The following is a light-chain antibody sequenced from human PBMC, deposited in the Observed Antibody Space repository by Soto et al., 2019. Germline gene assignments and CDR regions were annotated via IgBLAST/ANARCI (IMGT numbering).Light chain of an antibody. J-gene: IGKJ1*01. CDR1: QSVSSN. V-gene: IGKV3-15*01. CDR2: GAS. CDR3: QQYNNWPPWT. Sequence: EIVMTQSPATLSVSPGERATLSCRASQSVSSNLAWYQQKPGQAPRLLIYGASTRATGIPARFSGSGSGTEFTLTISILQSEDFAVYYCQQYNNWPPWTFGKGNKVEIK.